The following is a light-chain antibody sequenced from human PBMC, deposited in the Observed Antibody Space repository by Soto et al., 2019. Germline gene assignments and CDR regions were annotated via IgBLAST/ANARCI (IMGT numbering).Light chain of an antibody. CDR1: QSLLHSNGYNF. CDR3: MQALPSPRT. J-gene: IGKJ1*01. V-gene: IGKV2-28*01. CDR2: LAS. Sequence: DVVMTQSPLSLPVMPGEPASISCRSSQSLLHSNGYNFLDWYLQRPGQSPRLLLYLASNRSSGVPDRFSGSGSGTDFKLKISRVEAEDVGVYYCMQALPSPRTFGQGTKVEIK.